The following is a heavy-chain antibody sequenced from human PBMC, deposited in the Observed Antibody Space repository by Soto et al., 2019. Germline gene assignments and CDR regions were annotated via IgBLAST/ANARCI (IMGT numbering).Heavy chain of an antibody. CDR2: IYYSGST. Sequence: SETLSLTCTVSGGSISSGGYYWSWIRQHPGKGLEWIGYIYYSGSTYYNPSLKSRVTISVDTSKNQLSLKLSSVTAADTAVYYCARGARAAAANYWGQGTLVTVSS. D-gene: IGHD6-13*01. CDR3: ARGARAAAANY. V-gene: IGHV4-31*03. J-gene: IGHJ4*02. CDR1: GGSISSGGYY.